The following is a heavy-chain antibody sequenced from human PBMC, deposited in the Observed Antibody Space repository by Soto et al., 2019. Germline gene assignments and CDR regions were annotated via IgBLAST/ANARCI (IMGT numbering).Heavy chain of an antibody. CDR3: ARGAVILTGYYSWFDP. CDR2: INAGNGNT. J-gene: IGHJ5*02. D-gene: IGHD3-9*01. V-gene: IGHV1-3*01. CDR1: GYTFTSYA. Sequence: QVQLVQSGAEVKKPGASVKVSCKASGYTFTSYAMHWVRQAPGQRLEWMGWINAGNGNTKYSQKFQGRVTITRDTSASTAYMELSSLRSEDTAVYYCARGAVILTGYYSWFDPWGQGNLVTVSS.